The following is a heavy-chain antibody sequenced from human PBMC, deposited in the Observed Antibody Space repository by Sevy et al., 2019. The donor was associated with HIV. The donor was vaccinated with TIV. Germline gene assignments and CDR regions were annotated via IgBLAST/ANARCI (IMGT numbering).Heavy chain of an antibody. CDR1: GFSFSNYW. J-gene: IGHJ6*02. CDR2: INNDGSTT. CDR3: EGDYYDSKGMDV. Sequence: GGSLRLSCAASGFSFSNYWMHWVRQAPGKGLVWVSRINNDGSTTSYADSVKGRFTISRDNAKNTLYLQMNSLRAEDTAVYYCEGDYYDSKGMDVWGQGTTVTVSS. V-gene: IGHV3-74*01. D-gene: IGHD3-22*01.